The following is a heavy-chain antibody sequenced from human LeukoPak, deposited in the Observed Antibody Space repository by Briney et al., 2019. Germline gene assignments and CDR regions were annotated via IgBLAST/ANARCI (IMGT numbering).Heavy chain of an antibody. D-gene: IGHD2-2*01. J-gene: IGHJ2*01. CDR2: IYYSGST. CDR3: ARDPRGAIWCFDL. CDR1: GGSISSGDYY. V-gene: IGHV4-30-4*08. Sequence: SETLSLTCTVSGGSISSGDYYWSWIRQPPGKSLEWIGYIYYSGSTYYNPSLKSRVTISVDTSKNQFSPKLSSVTAADTAVYYCARDPRGAIWCFDLWGRGTLVTVSS.